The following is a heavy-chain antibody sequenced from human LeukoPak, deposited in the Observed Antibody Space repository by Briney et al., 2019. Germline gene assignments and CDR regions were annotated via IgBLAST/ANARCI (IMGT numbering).Heavy chain of an antibody. D-gene: IGHD2/OR15-2a*01. V-gene: IGHV3-23*01. CDR1: GFTFSSFA. CDR2: FSETNSGI. CDR3: AKVVQTGNSMFDY. Sequence: PGGSLRLSCAASGFTFSSFAMSWVRQAPGKGLEWVSGFSETNSGIYYADSVKGRFTISRDNSRSTLYLQMNSLGVEDTAVYFCAKVVQTGNSMFDYWGQGTLVTVSS. J-gene: IGHJ4*02.